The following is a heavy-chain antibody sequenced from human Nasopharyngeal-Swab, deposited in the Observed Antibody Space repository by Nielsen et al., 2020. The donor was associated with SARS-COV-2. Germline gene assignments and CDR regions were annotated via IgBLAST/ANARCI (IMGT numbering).Heavy chain of an antibody. D-gene: IGHD2-2*01. J-gene: IGHJ1*01. CDR1: GFTFGGYA. Sequence: GESLKISCAASGFTFGGYAMNWVRQAPGKGLEWVSAITSSSTYTYYADSVKGRFTISRDSSTNTLYLQMNNVRAEDTAVYYCARDLGGGYCTTTNCPGSWGQGTLVTVSS. CDR2: ITSSSTYT. V-gene: IGHV3-21*04. CDR3: ARDLGGGYCTTTNCPGS.